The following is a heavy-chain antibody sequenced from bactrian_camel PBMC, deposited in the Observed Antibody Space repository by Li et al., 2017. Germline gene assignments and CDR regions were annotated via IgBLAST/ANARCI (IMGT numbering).Heavy chain of an antibody. Sequence: HVQLVESGGGSVQAGGSLRLSCAFSGYTYSAHCVGWFRQAPGKEREGVAGLRGDGQTTYADSVKGRFTISKDNRNYTVFLRMNSLKPEDTATYYCAADLVTDEPSLVEREYYYWGQGTQVTVS. CDR3: AADLVTDEPSLVEREYYY. CDR1: GYTYSAHC. V-gene: IGHV3S53*01. D-gene: IGHD1*01. J-gene: IGHJ4*01. CDR2: LRGDGQT.